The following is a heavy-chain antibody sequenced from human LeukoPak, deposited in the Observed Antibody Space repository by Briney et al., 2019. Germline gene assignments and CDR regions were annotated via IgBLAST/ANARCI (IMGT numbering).Heavy chain of an antibody. CDR1: GYNFSTDG. CDR3: VRPLNGGNVY. Sequence: GGSLQISGKGSGYNFSTDGIGGVRQVRGKGLESFRIISPRHSDPTYSPSFQGQVTISADKSIRTAYLQWSSLQASDTAMYYCVRPLNGGNVYWGQGTLVTVSS. J-gene: IGHJ4*02. V-gene: IGHV5-51*01. D-gene: IGHD4-23*01. CDR2: ISPRHSDP.